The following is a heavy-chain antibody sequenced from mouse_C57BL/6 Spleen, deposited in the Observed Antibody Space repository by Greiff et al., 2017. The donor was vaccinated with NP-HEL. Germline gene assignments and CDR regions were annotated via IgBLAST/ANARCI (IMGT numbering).Heavy chain of an antibody. D-gene: IGHD1-1*01. J-gene: IGHJ3*01. Sequence: EVKLVESGGGLVQPGGSMKLSCAASGFTFSDAWMDWVRQSPEKGLEWVAEIRNKANNHATYYAESVKGRFTISRDDSKSSVYLQMNSLRAEDTGIYYCTRTPLITTVAPWFAYWGQGTLVTVSA. CDR1: GFTFSDAW. CDR3: TRTPLITTVAPWFAY. V-gene: IGHV6-6*01. CDR2: IRNKANNHAT.